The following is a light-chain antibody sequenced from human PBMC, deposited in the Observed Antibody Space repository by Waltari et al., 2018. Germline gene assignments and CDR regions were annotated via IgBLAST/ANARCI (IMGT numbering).Light chain of an antibody. V-gene: IGLV2-8*01. CDR1: SSDVGGYDY. Sequence: QSALTPPPSPSGSPGQSVAISCTGTSSDVGGYDYVSWFQQHPGNAPTLMIYDVTTRPSGVPDRFSGSKSGNTASLTVAGLQAEDEADDYCNSYAGSNTLKFGGGTKRTVL. J-gene: IGLJ2*01. CDR3: NSYAGSNTLK. CDR2: DVT.